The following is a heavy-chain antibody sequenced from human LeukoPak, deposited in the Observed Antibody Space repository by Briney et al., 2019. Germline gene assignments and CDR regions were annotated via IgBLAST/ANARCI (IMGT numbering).Heavy chain of an antibody. CDR2: ISSNGGST. V-gene: IGHV3-64D*06. D-gene: IGHD6-19*01. CDR1: GFTFSSYA. J-gene: IGHJ4*02. Sequence: GGSLRLSCSASGFTFSSYAMHWVRQAPGKGLEYVSAISSNGGSTYYADSVEDRFTISRDNSKNTLYLQMSSLRAEDTAVYYCVKGPLWSVAGTRFDYWGQGTLVTVSS. CDR3: VKGPLWSVAGTRFDY.